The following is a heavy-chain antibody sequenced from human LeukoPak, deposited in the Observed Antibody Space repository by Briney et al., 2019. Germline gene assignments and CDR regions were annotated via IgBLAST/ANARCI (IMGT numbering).Heavy chain of an antibody. CDR2: IYYTGNT. CDR1: GDSITNYF. V-gene: IGHV4-59*01. D-gene: IGHD2-15*01. J-gene: IGHJ4*02. CDR3: ARGRVAYSAYYFDY. Sequence: TSETLSLTCTVSGDSITNYFWSWIRQPPGKGLAWIGYIYYTGNTNYKPSLKSRVTISVDTSTNQFSLRLRSVTAADTAVYYCARGRVAYSAYYFDYWGRGTLVTVSS.